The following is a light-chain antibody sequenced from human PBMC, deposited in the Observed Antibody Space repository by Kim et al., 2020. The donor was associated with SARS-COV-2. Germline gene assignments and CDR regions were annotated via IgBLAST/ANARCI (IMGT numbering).Light chain of an antibody. CDR3: QKYDSAPWT. CDR1: QGISNH. J-gene: IGKJ1*01. CDR2: DAS. V-gene: IGKV1-27*01. Sequence: ASVGDGVTITCRASQGISNHSAWYQQNPGKAPQFLIYDASALQSGVPSRLSGSRSGTEFTLTISGLQPEDVATYYCQKYDSAPWTFGQGTKVDIK.